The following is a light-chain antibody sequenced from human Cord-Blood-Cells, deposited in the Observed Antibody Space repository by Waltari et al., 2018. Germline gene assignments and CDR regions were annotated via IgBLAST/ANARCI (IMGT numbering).Light chain of an antibody. CDR2: EVS. V-gene: IGLV2-8*01. Sequence: QSALTQPPSASGSPGQSVTISCTGTSSDVGGYNYFSWYQQHPGKAPKHMIYEVSKRPSGVPDRFSGSKSGNTASLTVSGLQAEDEADYYCSSYAGSNNLVFGGGTKLTVL. CDR1: SSDVGGYNY. J-gene: IGLJ2*01. CDR3: SSYAGSNNLV.